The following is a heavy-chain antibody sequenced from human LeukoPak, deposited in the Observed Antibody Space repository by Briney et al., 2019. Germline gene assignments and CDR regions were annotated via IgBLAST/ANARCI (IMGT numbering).Heavy chain of an antibody. V-gene: IGHV1-18*01. D-gene: IGHD6-13*01. Sequence: ASVKVSCKASGYTFTNYGISWVRQAPGQGLEWMGWVSAYNGNTNYAQKLQGRVTVTTDTSTSTAYMELRSLRSDDTAVYYCARDLGSGIAEPFDHWGQGTLVTVSS. CDR3: ARDLGSGIAEPFDH. CDR2: VSAYNGNT. J-gene: IGHJ4*02. CDR1: GYTFTNYG.